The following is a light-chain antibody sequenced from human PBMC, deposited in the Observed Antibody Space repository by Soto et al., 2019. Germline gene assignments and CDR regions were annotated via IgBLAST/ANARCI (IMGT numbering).Light chain of an antibody. J-gene: IGKJ4*01. V-gene: IGKV1-9*01. Sequence: VNKSPSSLSTYIRDRVTIXXXASQGISSYLAWYQQKPGKAPKLLIYAASTLQSGVPSRFSGSGSGTDFTLTISSLQPEDFATYYCQQFKSYPLTFGGGTNVAI. CDR2: AAS. CDR3: QQFKSYPLT. CDR1: QGISSY.